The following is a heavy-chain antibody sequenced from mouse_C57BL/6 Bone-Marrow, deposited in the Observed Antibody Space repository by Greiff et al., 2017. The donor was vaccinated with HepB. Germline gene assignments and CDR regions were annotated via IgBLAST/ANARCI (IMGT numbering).Heavy chain of an antibody. Sequence: QVQLQQSGPELVKPGASVKISCKASGYAFRSSWMNWVKQRPGKGLEWIGRIYPGDGDTNYNGKFKGKATLTADKSSSTAYMQLSSLTSEDSAVYFCARRIYYDYDAGAMDYWGQGTSVTVSS. V-gene: IGHV1-82*01. J-gene: IGHJ4*01. D-gene: IGHD2-4*01. CDR3: ARRIYYDYDAGAMDY. CDR2: IYPGDGDT. CDR1: GYAFRSSW.